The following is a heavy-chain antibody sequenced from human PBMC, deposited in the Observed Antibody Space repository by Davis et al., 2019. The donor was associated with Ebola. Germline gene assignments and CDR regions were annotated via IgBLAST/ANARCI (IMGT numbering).Heavy chain of an antibody. D-gene: IGHD6-19*01. Sequence: MPSETLSLTCAVYGGSFSSYYWSWIRQPPGKGLEWIGYIYYSGSTNYNPSLKSRVTISVDTSKNQFSLKLSSVTAADTAVYYCARGLFLWLAAFDYWGQGTLVTVSS. J-gene: IGHJ4*02. CDR1: GGSFSSYY. V-gene: IGHV4-59*01. CDR2: IYYSGST. CDR3: ARGLFLWLAAFDY.